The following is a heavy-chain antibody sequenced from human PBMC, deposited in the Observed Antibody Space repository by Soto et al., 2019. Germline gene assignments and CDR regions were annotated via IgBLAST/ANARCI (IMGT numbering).Heavy chain of an antibody. V-gene: IGHV3-30*18. CDR1: GFTFRRDG. CDR3: AKDQDYGDYSDY. J-gene: IGHJ4*02. D-gene: IGHD4-17*01. Sequence: PGGSLRLSCVASGFTFRRDGMHWVRQAPGKGLEWVAVISYDGRNRYYSDSVKGRFTISRDDSRNTLYLQMNSLTAEDTAVYYCAKDQDYGDYSDYWGQGTLVTVSS. CDR2: ISYDGRNR.